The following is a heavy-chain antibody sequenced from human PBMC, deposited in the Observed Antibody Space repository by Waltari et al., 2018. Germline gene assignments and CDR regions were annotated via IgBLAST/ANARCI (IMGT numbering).Heavy chain of an antibody. CDR2: IKQDGSEK. CDR1: GFTFSSYW. V-gene: IGHV3-7*01. J-gene: IGHJ2*01. D-gene: IGHD4-17*01. CDR3: ARSTVTTFWYFDL. Sequence: EVQLVESGGGLVQPGGSLRLSCAASGFTFSSYWMSWVRKAPGKGLEWVANIKQDGSEKYYVDSVKGRFTISRDNAKNSLYLQMNSLRAEDTAVYYCARSTVTTFWYFDLWGRGTLVTVSS.